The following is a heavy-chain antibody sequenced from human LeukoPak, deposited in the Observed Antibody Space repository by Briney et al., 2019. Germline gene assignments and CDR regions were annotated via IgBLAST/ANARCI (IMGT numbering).Heavy chain of an antibody. J-gene: IGHJ6*02. CDR3: ARIHRYGPAGYYGMDV. Sequence: SGPALVKPTQTLTLTCTFSGFSLRTSGMCVSWIRQPPGKALEWLARSDWDDDKYYSTSLKTRLTISKDTSKNQVVFTMTNMDPVDTATYYCARIHRYGPAGYYGMDVWGQGTTVTVSS. CDR2: SDWDDDK. CDR1: GFSLRTSGMC. V-gene: IGHV2-70*11. D-gene: IGHD5-18*01.